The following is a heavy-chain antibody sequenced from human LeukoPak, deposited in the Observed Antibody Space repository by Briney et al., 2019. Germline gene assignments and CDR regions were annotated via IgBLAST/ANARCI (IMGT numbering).Heavy chain of an antibody. J-gene: IGHJ4*02. D-gene: IGHD2-2*02. V-gene: IGHV3-30*02. Sequence: GGSLRLSCAASGFTFSSYGMHWVRQAPGKGLEWVAFIRYDGSNKYYADSVKGRFTISRDNSKNTLYLQMNSLRAEDTAVYYCAKGVVPAAIWGVSGFDYWGQGTLVTFSS. CDR3: AKGVVPAAIWGVSGFDY. CDR1: GFTFSSYG. CDR2: IRYDGSNK.